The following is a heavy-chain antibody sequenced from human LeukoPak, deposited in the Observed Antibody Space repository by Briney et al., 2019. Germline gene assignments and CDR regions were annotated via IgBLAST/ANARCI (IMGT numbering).Heavy chain of an antibody. J-gene: IGHJ4*02. V-gene: IGHV3-23*01. CDR1: GFNFNKHA. CDR2: VSGSGVNT. D-gene: IGHD3-10*01. Sequence: GGSLRLSCAASGFNFNKHAMSWVGQTPGKGLEWVSHVSGSGVNTHFADSVKGRFTISRDNAKNTLYLEMNSLRVEDTAVYYCAKKRLVGSYYLTEFDYCGQGTLVTVSS. CDR3: AKKRLVGSYYLTEFDY.